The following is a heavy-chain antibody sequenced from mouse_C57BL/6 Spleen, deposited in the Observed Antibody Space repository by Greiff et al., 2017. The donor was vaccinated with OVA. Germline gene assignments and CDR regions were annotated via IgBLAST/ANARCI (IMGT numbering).Heavy chain of an antibody. CDR2: INPGSGGT. V-gene: IGHV1-54*01. Sequence: QVQLQQPGAELVRPGTSVKVSCKASGYAFTNYLIEWVKQRPGQGLEWIGVINPGSGGTNYNEKFKGKATLTADKSSSTAYMQLSSLTSEDSAVYFCARKVNWGFAYWGQGTLVTVSA. CDR3: ARKVNWGFAY. CDR1: GYAFTNYL. D-gene: IGHD4-1*01. J-gene: IGHJ3*01.